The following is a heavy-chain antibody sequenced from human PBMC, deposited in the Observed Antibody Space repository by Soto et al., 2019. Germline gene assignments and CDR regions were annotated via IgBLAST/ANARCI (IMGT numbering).Heavy chain of an antibody. CDR3: ARTPLMITFGGVIVKSWFDP. J-gene: IGHJ5*02. Sequence: SETLSLTCTVSGGSISSGGYYWSWIRQHPGKGLEWIGYIYYSGSTYYNPSLKSPVTISVDTSKNQFSLKLSSVTAADTAVYYCARTPLMITFGGVIVKSWFDPWGQGTLVTVSS. V-gene: IGHV4-31*01. CDR2: IYYSGST. D-gene: IGHD3-16*02. CDR1: GGSISSGGYY.